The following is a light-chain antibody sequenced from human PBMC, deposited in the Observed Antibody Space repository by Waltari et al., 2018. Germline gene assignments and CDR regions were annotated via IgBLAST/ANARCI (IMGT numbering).Light chain of an antibody. CDR1: SSDVGNYKR. CDR3: SSYAGSSKGV. CDR2: AVS. J-gene: IGLJ2*01. Sequence: QSALTQPASVSGSPGQSITISCTGTSSDVGNYKRVSWYQQHPGKAPKLMIYAVSKRPSGVSDRFSGSKSGDMASLTISGLQPEDEAEYFCSSYAGSSKGVFGGGTMLTVL. V-gene: IGLV2-23*02.